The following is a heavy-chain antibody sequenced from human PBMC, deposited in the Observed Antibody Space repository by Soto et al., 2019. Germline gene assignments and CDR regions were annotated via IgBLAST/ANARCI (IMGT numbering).Heavy chain of an antibody. CDR2: IIPIFGSA. D-gene: IGHD3-16*01. CDR1: GGVFSSFG. V-gene: IGHV1-69*01. J-gene: IGHJ4*02. CDR3: ARGRGNSAVITTFHY. Sequence: QVQVVQSGAEVKKPGSSVRVSCKSSGGVFSSFGLSWVRQAPGQGLEWMGGIIPIFGSANYAQKCQGRVTITADDSTSTVYMELSSLRSEDTALYYCARGRGNSAVITTFHYWGQGTLVTVSS.